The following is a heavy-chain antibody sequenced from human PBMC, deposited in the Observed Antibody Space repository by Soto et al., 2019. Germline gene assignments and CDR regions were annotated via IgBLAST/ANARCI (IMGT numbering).Heavy chain of an antibody. J-gene: IGHJ4*02. CDR3: AKRSPYSSGWYSPIFDY. D-gene: IGHD6-13*01. CDR2: ISESGGST. Sequence: PGGSLRLSCAASGFSFSDYAMSWVRQAPGKGLEWVSVISESGGSTNYADSVRGRFTVSRDNSKNSLSLRMNSLRDEDTAVYFCAKRSPYSSGWYSPIFDYWGQGALVTVSS. V-gene: IGHV3-23*01. CDR1: GFSFSDYA.